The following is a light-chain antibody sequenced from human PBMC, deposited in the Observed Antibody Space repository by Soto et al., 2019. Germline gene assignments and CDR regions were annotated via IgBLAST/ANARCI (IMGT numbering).Light chain of an antibody. CDR3: SSYTSSRTWV. Sequence: QSVLTQPASVSGSPGQSITISCTGTSRDVGGYNYVSWYQQHPGKAPKLMIYEVSNRPSGVSNRFSGSKSGNTASLTISGLQAEDEADYYCSSYTSSRTWVFGGGTKLTVL. CDR1: SRDVGGYNY. V-gene: IGLV2-14*01. CDR2: EVS. J-gene: IGLJ3*02.